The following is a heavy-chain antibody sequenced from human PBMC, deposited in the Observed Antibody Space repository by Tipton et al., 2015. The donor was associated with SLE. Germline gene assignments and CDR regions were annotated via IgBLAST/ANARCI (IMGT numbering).Heavy chain of an antibody. CDR3: ARDLRDTDNWFDP. CDR2: IYYSGST. Sequence: TLSLTCTVSGGSIRSHYWSWIRQPPGQGLEWIGYIYYSGSTNYNPSLKSRVTISVDTSKNQFSLKLSSVTAAGTAVFYCARDLRDTDNWFDPWGQGTLVTVSS. J-gene: IGHJ5*02. V-gene: IGHV4-59*11. CDR1: GGSIRSHY.